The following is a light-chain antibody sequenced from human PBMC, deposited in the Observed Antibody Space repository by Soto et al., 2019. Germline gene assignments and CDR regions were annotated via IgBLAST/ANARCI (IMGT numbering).Light chain of an antibody. J-gene: IGLJ3*02. CDR3: GSYTTSSTLV. Sequence: QSVLTQPASMSESPGQSITISCTGTSSDIGAYNYVSWYQQYPGKAPKLMIYDVTNRPSGVSNRFSGSKSGNTASLTISGLQAEDEADYYCGSYTTSSTLVFGGGTKLTVL. CDR2: DVT. CDR1: SSDIGAYNY. V-gene: IGLV2-14*03.